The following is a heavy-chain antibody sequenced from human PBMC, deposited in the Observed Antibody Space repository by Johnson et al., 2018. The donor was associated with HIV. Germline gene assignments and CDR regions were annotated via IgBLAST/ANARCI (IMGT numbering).Heavy chain of an antibody. D-gene: IGHD1-26*01. Sequence: QMLLVESGGGVVQPGKSLTLSCVGSGLSFSNFGIHWVRQAPGKGPEWVAVISFDGNIKKYADSVKGRFTISRDNAKNSLYLQMNSLRAEDTALYYCARDLIGWGLRGAFDIWGQGTMVTVSS. CDR2: ISFDGNIK. V-gene: IGHV3-33*08. CDR3: ARDLIGWGLRGAFDI. CDR1: GLSFSNFG. J-gene: IGHJ3*02.